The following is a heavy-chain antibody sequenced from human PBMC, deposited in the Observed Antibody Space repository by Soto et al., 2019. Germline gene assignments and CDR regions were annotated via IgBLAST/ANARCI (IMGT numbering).Heavy chain of an antibody. CDR2: IWYDGSNK. V-gene: IGHV3-33*01. D-gene: IGHD2-15*01. J-gene: IGHJ5*02. CDR3: ARDKYGVVATANWFDP. CDR1: GFTFSSYG. Sequence: GGSLRLSCAASGFTFSSYGMHWVRQAPGKGLEWVAVIWYDGSNKYYADSVKGRFTISRDNSKNTLYLQMNSLRAEDTAVYYCARDKYGVVATANWFDPWGQGTLVTVSS.